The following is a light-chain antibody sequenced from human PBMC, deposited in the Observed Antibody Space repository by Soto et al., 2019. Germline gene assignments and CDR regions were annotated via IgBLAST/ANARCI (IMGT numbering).Light chain of an antibody. J-gene: IGLJ1*01. CDR2: DVS. Sequence: QSALTQPASVSGSPGQSITISCTGTSSDVGGYNYVSWYQQHPGKAPKLMIYDVSNRPSGVSNRFSGSKSGNTASLTISGLQAEDEADYYCISYTRSSTHVFGTGTKLTVL. V-gene: IGLV2-14*01. CDR3: ISYTRSSTHV. CDR1: SSDVGGYNY.